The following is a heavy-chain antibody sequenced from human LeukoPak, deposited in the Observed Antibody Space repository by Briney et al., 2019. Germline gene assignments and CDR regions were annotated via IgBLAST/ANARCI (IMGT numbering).Heavy chain of an antibody. CDR3: AKASGYYYGSPYFDY. J-gene: IGHJ4*02. V-gene: IGHV3-30*18. CDR1: GFTFSNAW. D-gene: IGHD3-22*01. CDR2: ISYDGSNK. Sequence: GGSLRLSCAASGFTFSNAWMNWVRQAPGKGLEWVAVISYDGSNKYYADSVKGRFTISRDNSKNTLYLQMNSLRAEDTAVYYCAKASGYYYGSPYFDYWGQGTLVTVSS.